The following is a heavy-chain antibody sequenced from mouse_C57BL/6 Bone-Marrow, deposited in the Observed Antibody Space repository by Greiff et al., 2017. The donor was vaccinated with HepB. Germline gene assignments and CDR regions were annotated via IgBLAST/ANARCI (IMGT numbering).Heavy chain of an antibody. J-gene: IGHJ2*01. CDR2: IYPRSGNT. D-gene: IGHD1-1*01. Sequence: QVQLQQSGAELARPGASVKLSCKASGYTFTSYGISWVKQRTGQGLEWIGEIYPRSGNTYYNEKFKGKATLTADKSSSTAYMELRSLTSEDSAVYFCATPMYYYGSSYNFDYWGQGTTLTVSS. CDR1: GYTFTSYG. V-gene: IGHV1-81*01. CDR3: ATPMYYYGSSYNFDY.